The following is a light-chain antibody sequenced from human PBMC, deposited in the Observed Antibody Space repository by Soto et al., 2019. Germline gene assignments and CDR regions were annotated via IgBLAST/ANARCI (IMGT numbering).Light chain of an antibody. CDR2: EGS. CDR1: SSDVGSYNL. V-gene: IGLV2-23*03. J-gene: IGLJ2*01. Sequence: QPVLTQPASVSGSPGQSITISCTGTSSDVGSYNLVSWYQQHPGKAPKLMIYEGSKRPSGVSNRFSGSKSGNTASLTISGLQAEDEADYYCCSYAGSSTFGVVFGGGTKLTVL. CDR3: CSYAGSSTFGVV.